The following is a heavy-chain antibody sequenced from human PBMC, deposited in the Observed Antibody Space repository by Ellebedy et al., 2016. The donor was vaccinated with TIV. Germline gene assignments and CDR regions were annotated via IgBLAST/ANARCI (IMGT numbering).Heavy chain of an antibody. CDR3: ARGGLELPYDAFDL. CDR1: GFSFSSYW. V-gene: IGHV3-74*01. D-gene: IGHD1-26*01. CDR2: INSDGSSI. Sequence: PGESLKISCAASGFSFSSYWMHWVRQVPGKGLVWVSRINSDGSSISHADSVKGRFTISRDNAKNTVYLQMNSLRAEDTAVYYCARGGLELPYDAFDLWGQGTMVTVSS. J-gene: IGHJ3*01.